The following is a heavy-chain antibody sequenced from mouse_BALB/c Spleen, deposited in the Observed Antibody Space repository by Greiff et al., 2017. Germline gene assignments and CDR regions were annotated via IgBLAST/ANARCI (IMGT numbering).Heavy chain of an antibody. V-gene: IGHV5-9-4*01. Sequence: EVKLVESGGGLVKPGGSLKLSCAASGFTFSSYAMSWVRQSPEKRLEWVAEISSGGSYTYYPDTVTGRFIISRDNAKNTLYLEMSSLRSEDTAMYYCARGNGAHWYFDVWGAGTTVTVSS. D-gene: IGHD3-1*01. CDR1: GFTFSSYA. CDR2: ISSGGSYT. CDR3: ARGNGAHWYFDV. J-gene: IGHJ1*01.